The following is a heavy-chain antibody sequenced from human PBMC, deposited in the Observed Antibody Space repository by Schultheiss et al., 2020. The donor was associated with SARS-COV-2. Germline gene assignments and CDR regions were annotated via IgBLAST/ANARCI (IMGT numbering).Heavy chain of an antibody. Sequence: ASVKVSCKASGYTFTSYDINWVRQATGQGLEWMGWMNPNSGNTGYAQKFQGRVTMTRNTSISTAYMELSSLRSEDTAVYYCARPLVVVVAATLSAFDIWGQGTMVTVSS. V-gene: IGHV1-8*01. CDR1: GYTFTSYD. CDR2: MNPNSGNT. D-gene: IGHD2-15*01. J-gene: IGHJ3*02. CDR3: ARPLVVVVAATLSAFDI.